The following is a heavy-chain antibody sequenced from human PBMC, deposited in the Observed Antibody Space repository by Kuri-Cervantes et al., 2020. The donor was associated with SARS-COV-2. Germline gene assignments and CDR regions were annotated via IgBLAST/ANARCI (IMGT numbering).Heavy chain of an antibody. J-gene: IGHJ4*02. CDR3: ARDLGEGPTGY. Sequence: LSLTCAASGFTVSSHYMSWVRQAPGKGLEWVSVIYSGGSTYYADSVKGRFTISRDNSKNTLYLQMNSLRAEDTAVYYCARDLGEGPTGYWGQGTLVTVSS. CDR1: GFTVSSHY. CDR2: IYSGGST. V-gene: IGHV3-66*01. D-gene: IGHD3-16*01.